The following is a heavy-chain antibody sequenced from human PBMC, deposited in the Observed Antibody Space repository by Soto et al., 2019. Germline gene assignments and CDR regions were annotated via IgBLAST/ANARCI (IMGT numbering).Heavy chain of an antibody. D-gene: IGHD3-10*01. V-gene: IGHV3-30-3*01. Sequence: PXGSLRLSSSASGCTFSSYAMHWVRQAPGKGLEWVAVISYDGSNKYYADSVKGRFTISRDNSKNTLYLQMNSLRAEDTAVYYCARVLSSGGYYSPIDYWGQGNLATVSS. CDR3: ARVLSSGGYYSPIDY. CDR1: GCTFSSYA. CDR2: ISYDGSNK. J-gene: IGHJ4*02.